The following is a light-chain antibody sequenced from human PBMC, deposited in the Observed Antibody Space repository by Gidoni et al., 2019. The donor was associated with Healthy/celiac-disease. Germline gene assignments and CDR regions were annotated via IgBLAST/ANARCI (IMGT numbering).Light chain of an antibody. CDR3: QQRSNWLFT. Sequence: IVLTQSPATLSLSPGERATLSCRASQCVSSYLAWYQHKPGQAPRLLIYDASNRATGIPARFSGSGSGTDFTLTISSLEPEDFAVYYCQQRSNWLFTFGHGTKVDIK. V-gene: IGKV3-11*01. CDR1: QCVSSY. CDR2: DAS. J-gene: IGKJ3*01.